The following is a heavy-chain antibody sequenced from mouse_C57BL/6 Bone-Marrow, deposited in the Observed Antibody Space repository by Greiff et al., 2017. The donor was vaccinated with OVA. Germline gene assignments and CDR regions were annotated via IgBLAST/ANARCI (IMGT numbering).Heavy chain of an antibody. V-gene: IGHV2-2*01. CDR1: GFSLTSYG. J-gene: IGHJ4*01. Sequence: QVQLKESGPGLVQPSQSLSVTCTVSGFSLTSYGVPWVRQSPGKGLEWLGVIWSGGSIDYNAAFISRLSISKDNSKSQVFMKMNRLQADHTAIYYGARTYDYPCQYAMDYWGQGTSVTVSA. D-gene: IGHD2-4*01. CDR2: IWSGGSI. CDR3: ARTYDYPCQYAMDY.